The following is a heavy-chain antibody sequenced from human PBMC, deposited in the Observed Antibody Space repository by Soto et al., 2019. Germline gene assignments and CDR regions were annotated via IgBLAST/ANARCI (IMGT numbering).Heavy chain of an antibody. Sequence: ASVKVSCKASGGTFSSYAISWVRQAPGQGLEWMGGIIPIFGTANYAQKFQGRVTITADESTSTAYMELSSLRSEDTAVYYCARGSSTSGEYYYYGMDVWGQGTTGTVSS. CDR1: GGTFSSYA. V-gene: IGHV1-69*13. J-gene: IGHJ6*02. D-gene: IGHD2-2*01. CDR2: IIPIFGTA. CDR3: ARGSSTSGEYYYYGMDV.